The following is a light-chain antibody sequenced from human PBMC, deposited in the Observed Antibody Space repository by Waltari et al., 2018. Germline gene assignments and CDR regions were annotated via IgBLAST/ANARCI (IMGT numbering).Light chain of an antibody. J-gene: IGKJ4*01. Sequence: EIVLTQSPATLSLSPGERATHSCRASQILIYYLAWYQQKPGQAPRLLIYDASSRATGIPARFSGSGSGTDFTLTISSLEPEDFAVYYCQQRYNWPLTFGGGTKVEIK. CDR1: QILIYY. V-gene: IGKV3-11*01. CDR2: DAS. CDR3: QQRYNWPLT.